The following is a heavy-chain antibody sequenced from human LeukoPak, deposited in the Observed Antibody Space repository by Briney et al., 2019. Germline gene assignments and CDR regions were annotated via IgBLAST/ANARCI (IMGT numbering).Heavy chain of an antibody. J-gene: IGHJ6*03. CDR1: GGTFSSYA. V-gene: IGHV1-69*13. D-gene: IGHD1-26*01. CDR3: GCAPREGGYYYYMDV. CDR2: IIPIFGTA. Sequence: SVKVSCKASGGTFSSYAISWARQAPGQGLEWMGGIIPIFGTANYAKKFQGRVTITADESTSTAYMELSSLRSEDTAVYYCGCAPREGGYYYYMDVWGKGTTVTISS.